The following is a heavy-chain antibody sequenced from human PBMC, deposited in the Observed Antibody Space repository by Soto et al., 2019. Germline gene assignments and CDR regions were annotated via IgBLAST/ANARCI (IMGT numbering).Heavy chain of an antibody. Sequence: GGSLGLSCAASGLSFTNYVMSWVRQAPGKGLEWLSAISGRGDNTYYADSMKGRFTISRDNSKNTVYLQMNSLRGEDTAVYYCATRNYYDNRGYYYYYFDFWGQGTMVTVSS. V-gene: IGHV3-23*01. CDR2: ISGRGDNT. J-gene: IGHJ4*02. D-gene: IGHD3-22*01. CDR3: ATRNYYDNRGYYYYYFDF. CDR1: GLSFTNYV.